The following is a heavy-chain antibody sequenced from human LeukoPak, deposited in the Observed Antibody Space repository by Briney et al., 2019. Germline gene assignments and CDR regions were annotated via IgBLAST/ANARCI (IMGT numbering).Heavy chain of an antibody. V-gene: IGHV3-7*01. CDR1: GFRFSSQW. CDR3: ADLGTSD. J-gene: IGHJ4*02. Sequence: PGGSQRLSCAVSGFRFSSQWMTWVRQAPGTGLEWVATINSDGSAKYHVDSVKGRFTISRDNAKNLVYLQMSILRAEDTAVYYCADLGTSDCGQGTLVTVSS. CDR2: INSDGSAK. D-gene: IGHD1-7*01.